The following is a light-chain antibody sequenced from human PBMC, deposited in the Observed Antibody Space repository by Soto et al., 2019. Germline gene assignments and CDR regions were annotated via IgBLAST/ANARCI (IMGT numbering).Light chain of an antibody. CDR3: QTYDSSMSGLFV. Sequence: QSVLTQPAAVSGSAGQSITISCTGTSSDVGNYNLLSWYQQHPGKAPKLLIFGNGNRPSGVPDRFSGSKSDTSASLAITGLQAEDEADYYCQTYDSSMSGLFVFGTGTKVTGL. J-gene: IGLJ1*01. CDR1: SSDVGNYNL. V-gene: IGLV2-14*02. CDR2: GNG.